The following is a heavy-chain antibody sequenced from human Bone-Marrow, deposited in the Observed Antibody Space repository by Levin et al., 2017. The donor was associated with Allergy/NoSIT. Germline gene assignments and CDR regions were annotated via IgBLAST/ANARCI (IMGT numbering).Heavy chain of an antibody. D-gene: IGHD3-22*01. Sequence: GGSLRLSCVASTSTFSSYVLHWVRQAPGKGLEWVAVISHDETSEAYAEPVKGRFTVSKDNSKKTLYLQMNSLREEDTAVYYCATAGRTSGYADAFEFWGQGTMVTVSS. J-gene: IGHJ3*01. CDR1: TSTFSSYV. CDR2: ISHDETSE. CDR3: ATAGRTSGYADAFEF. V-gene: IGHV3-30*04.